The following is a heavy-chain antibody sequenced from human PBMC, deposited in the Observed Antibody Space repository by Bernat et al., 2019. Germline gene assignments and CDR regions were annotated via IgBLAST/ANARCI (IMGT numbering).Heavy chain of an antibody. CDR2: SRNKANSYTT. CDR1: GFIFSDHY. Sequence: EVQLVESGGGLVQPGRSLRLSCAASGFIFSDHYMDWVRQAPGKGLEWVGRSRNKANSYTTEYAASVKGRFTISRDDSKNSLYLQMNSLKTEDTAVYYCARVVSVQSGDSSGWSDAFDIWGQGTMVTVSS. CDR3: ARVVSVQSGDSSGWSDAFDI. D-gene: IGHD6-19*01. V-gene: IGHV3-72*01. J-gene: IGHJ3*02.